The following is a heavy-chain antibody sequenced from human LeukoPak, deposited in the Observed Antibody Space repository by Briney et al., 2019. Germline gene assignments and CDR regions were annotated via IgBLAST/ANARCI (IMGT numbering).Heavy chain of an antibody. CDR3: AKDGPYSSSWGYYFDY. D-gene: IGHD6-13*01. J-gene: IGHJ4*02. CDR2: IKQDGSEK. CDR1: GFTFSSYW. Sequence: PGGSLRLSCAASGFTFSSYWMSWVRQAPGKGLEWVANIKQDGSEKYYVDSVKGRFTISRDNSKNTLYLQMNSLRAEDTAVYYCAKDGPYSSSWGYYFDYWGQGTLVTVSS. V-gene: IGHV3-7*01.